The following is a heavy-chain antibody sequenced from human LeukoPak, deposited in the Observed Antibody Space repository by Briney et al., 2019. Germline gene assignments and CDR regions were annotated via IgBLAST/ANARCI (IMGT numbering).Heavy chain of an antibody. J-gene: IGHJ4*02. D-gene: IGHD3-22*01. CDR2: IYYSGST. V-gene: IGHV4-59*08. CDR3: ASPGSGYYYWDY. CDR1: GGSISSYY. Sequence: SETLSLTCTVSGGSISSYYWSWIRQPPGKGLEWIGYIYYSGSTNYNPSLKSRVTISVDTSKNQFSLKLSSVTAADTAVYYCASPGSGYYYWDYWGQGTLVTVSS.